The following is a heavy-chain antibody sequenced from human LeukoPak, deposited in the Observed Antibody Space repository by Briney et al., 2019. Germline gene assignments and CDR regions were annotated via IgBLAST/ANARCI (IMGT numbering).Heavy chain of an antibody. V-gene: IGHV4-61*02. Sequence: PSETLSLTCTVSGGSISSGSYYWSWIRQPAGKGLEWIGRIYTSGSTNYNRSLKSRVTISVDTSKNQFSLKLSSVTAADTAVYYCARDTGYSSSWFSSYYYYYMDVWGKGTTVTISS. CDR2: IYTSGST. J-gene: IGHJ6*03. D-gene: IGHD6-13*01. CDR3: ARDTGYSSSWFSSYYYYYMDV. CDR1: GGSISSGSYY.